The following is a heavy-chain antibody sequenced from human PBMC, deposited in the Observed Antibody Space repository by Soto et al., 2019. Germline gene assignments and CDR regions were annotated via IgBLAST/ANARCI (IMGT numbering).Heavy chain of an antibody. CDR3: VRDPAFGAVDY. D-gene: IGHD3-10*01. CDR1: GFAFGRSW. CDR2: VNEDGRVK. Sequence: EVQLVETGGDLVQPGECLRLSCAASGFAFGRSWMGWVLQAPEKGLEWVAIVNEDGRVKLYVDSVEGRFTISRDNAKNSMYLQMNSLIVDDTSIYYCVRDPAFGAVDYWGQGTLVTVSS. V-gene: IGHV3-7*01. J-gene: IGHJ4*02.